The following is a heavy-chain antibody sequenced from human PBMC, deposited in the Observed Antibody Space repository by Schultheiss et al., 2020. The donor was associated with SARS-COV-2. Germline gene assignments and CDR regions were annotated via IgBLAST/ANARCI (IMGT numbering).Heavy chain of an antibody. V-gene: IGHV1-46*01. CDR2: INPSGGST. Sequence: ASVKVSCKASGYTFTSYGISWVRQAPGQGLEWMGIINPSGGSTSYAQKFQGRVTMTRNTSISTAYMELSSLRSEDTAVYYCARTKARGIAGGSDMDVWGKGTTVTVSS. J-gene: IGHJ6*03. D-gene: IGHD6-13*01. CDR1: GYTFTSYG. CDR3: ARTKARGIAGGSDMDV.